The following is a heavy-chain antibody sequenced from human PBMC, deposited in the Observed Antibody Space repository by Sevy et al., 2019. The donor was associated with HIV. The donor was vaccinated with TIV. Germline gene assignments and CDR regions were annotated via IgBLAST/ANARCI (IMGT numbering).Heavy chain of an antibody. CDR3: ARGPNYGDRTDYFEY. CDR1: GFPFSNYW. J-gene: IGHJ4*02. Sequence: GGSLRLSCAVSGFPFSNYWMSWVRQAPGKGLEWVANIKQDESEIYNVDSVKGRFTISRDNAKNSVSLQMNSLGAEDTAVYYCARGPNYGDRTDYFEYWGQGILVTVSS. D-gene: IGHD4-17*01. V-gene: IGHV3-7*01. CDR2: IKQDESEI.